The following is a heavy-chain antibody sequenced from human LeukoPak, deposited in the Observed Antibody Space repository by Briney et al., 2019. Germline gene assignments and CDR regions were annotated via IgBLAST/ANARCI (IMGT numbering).Heavy chain of an antibody. D-gene: IGHD7-27*01. V-gene: IGHV4-39*07. CDR2: IYTSGST. Sequence: PSETLSLTCTVSGGSISSSSYYWGWIRQPPGKGLEWIGSIYTSGSTNYNPSLKSRVTISVDTSKNQFSLKLSSVTAADTAVYYCARDNWGQVVQFDPWGQGTLVTVSS. CDR3: ARDNWGQVVQFDP. J-gene: IGHJ5*02. CDR1: GGSISSSSYY.